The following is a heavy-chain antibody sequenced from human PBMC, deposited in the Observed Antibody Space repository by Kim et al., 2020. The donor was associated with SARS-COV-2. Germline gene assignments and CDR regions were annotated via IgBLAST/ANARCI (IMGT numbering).Heavy chain of an antibody. V-gene: IGHV3-23*03. CDR3: AKKAYSSGWYPDY. CDR1: GFTFSSYA. J-gene: IGHJ4*02. Sequence: GGSLRLSCAASGFTFSSYAMSWVRQAPGKGLEWVSVIYSGGSSTYYADSVKGRFTISRDNSKNTLYLQMNSLRAEDTAVYYCAKKAYSSGWYPDYWGQGTLVTVSS. CDR2: IYSGGSST. D-gene: IGHD6-19*01.